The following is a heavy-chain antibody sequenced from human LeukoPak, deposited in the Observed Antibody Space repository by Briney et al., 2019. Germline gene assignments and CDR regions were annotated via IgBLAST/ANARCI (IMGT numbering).Heavy chain of an antibody. CDR2: IHYSEST. CDR3: ARDQTVVPAATRYYYYYGMDV. V-gene: IGHV4-59*01. Sequence: SETLSLTCTVSGGSISSYYWSWIRQPPGKGLEWIGYIHYSESTNYNPSLKSRVTISVDTSKNQFSLKLSSVTAADTAVYYCARDQTVVPAATRYYYYYGMDVWGQGTTVTVSS. J-gene: IGHJ6*02. D-gene: IGHD2-2*01. CDR1: GGSISSYY.